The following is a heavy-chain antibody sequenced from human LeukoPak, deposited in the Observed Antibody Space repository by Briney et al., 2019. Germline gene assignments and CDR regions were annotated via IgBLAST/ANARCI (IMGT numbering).Heavy chain of an antibody. J-gene: IGHJ4*02. D-gene: IGHD3-22*01. Sequence: KTSETLSLTCTVSGGSISSHYWSWIRQPPGKGLEWIGYIYYSGSTNYNPSLKSRVTISVDTSKNQFSLKLSSVTAADTAVYYCAGAEYYDSSGYHNWGQGTLVTVSS. CDR1: GGSISSHY. V-gene: IGHV4-59*11. CDR3: AGAEYYDSSGYHN. CDR2: IYYSGST.